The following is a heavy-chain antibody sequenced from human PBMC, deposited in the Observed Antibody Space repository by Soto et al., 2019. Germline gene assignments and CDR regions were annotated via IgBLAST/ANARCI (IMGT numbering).Heavy chain of an antibody. Sequence: QVQLVQSGAEVKKPGSSVKVSCKASGGTFSSYAISWVRQAPGQGLEWMGGIIPIVGTANYAQKFQGRVTITAEESTSTAYMELSSLRSEDTAVYYCARLQYSSSSLDYYYSYGMDVWGQGTTVTVSS. J-gene: IGHJ6*02. D-gene: IGHD6-6*01. V-gene: IGHV1-69*01. CDR1: GGTFSSYA. CDR3: ARLQYSSSSLDYYYSYGMDV. CDR2: IIPIVGTA.